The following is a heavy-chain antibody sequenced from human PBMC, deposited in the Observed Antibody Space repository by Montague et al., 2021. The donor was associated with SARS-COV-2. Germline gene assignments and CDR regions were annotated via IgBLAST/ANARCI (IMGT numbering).Heavy chain of an antibody. V-gene: IGHV3-23*01. D-gene: IGHD5-12*01. CDR2: ISDSGGST. J-gene: IGHJ4*02. CDR3: ANPRGEYSGSDFVFWY. Sequence: SLRLSCAASGFRFRSYAMSWVRQAPGKGLEWVSGISDSGGSTYYADSVKGRFTISRDNSRNTLYLQMNSLRVEDTAVYYCANPRGEYSGSDFVFWYWGQGTLVTVSS. CDR1: GFRFRSYA.